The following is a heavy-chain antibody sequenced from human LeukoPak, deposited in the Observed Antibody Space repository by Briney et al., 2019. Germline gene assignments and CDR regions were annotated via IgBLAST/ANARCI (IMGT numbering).Heavy chain of an antibody. J-gene: IGHJ5*02. CDR2: IYYDAPT. V-gene: IGHV4-39*01. Sequence: SETVSLTCTVSGGSSRNSGYFWDWMRQSPGKGLEWIGCIYYDAPTYYNPSLKSRVTMSIDTSQNQFFLKVSSMTAADRGVYYCARQEYFGWLDTWGQGTLVTVSS. CDR3: ARQEYFGWLDT. CDR1: GGSSRNSGYF. D-gene: IGHD2/OR15-2a*01.